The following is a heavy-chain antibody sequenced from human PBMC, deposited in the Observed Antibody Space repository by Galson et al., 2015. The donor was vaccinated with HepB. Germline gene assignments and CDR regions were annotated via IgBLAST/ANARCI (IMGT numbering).Heavy chain of an antibody. CDR3: ARKNPYYLDY. Sequence: SLRLSCAASGFTFTDYYMSWIRQAPGKGLEWVSDVSSSSSYTKYADSVKGRFTISRDNAKNSVYLQMNSLRAEDTAVYYCARKNPYYLDYWGQGTLVTVSS. J-gene: IGHJ4*02. V-gene: IGHV3-11*06. CDR2: VSSSSSYT. CDR1: GFTFTDYY.